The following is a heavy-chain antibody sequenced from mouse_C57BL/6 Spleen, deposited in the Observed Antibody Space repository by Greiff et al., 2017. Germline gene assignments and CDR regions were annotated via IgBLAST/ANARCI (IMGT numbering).Heavy chain of an antibody. V-gene: IGHV1-69*01. Sequence: VQLQQPGAELVMPGASVKLSCKASGYTFTSYWMHWVKQRPGPGLEWIGEIDPSDSYTNYNQKFKGKSTLTVDKSSSTAYMQLSSLTSEDSAVYYCARWSGTGFAYWGQGTLVTVSA. CDR3: ARWSGTGFAY. J-gene: IGHJ3*01. CDR1: GYTFTSYW. CDR2: IDPSDSYT. D-gene: IGHD4-1*01.